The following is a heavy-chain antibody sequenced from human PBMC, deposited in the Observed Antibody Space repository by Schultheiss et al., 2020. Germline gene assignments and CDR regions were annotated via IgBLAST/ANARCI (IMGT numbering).Heavy chain of an antibody. CDR3: ARLGGNDYGDY. Sequence: SETLSLTCAVYGGSFSGSYWGWIRQAPGKGLEWIGSIHYSGSTYYNPSLKSRVTISVDTSKNQFSLKLSSVTAADTAVYYCARLGGNDYGDYWGQGTRVTVYS. CDR2: IHYSGST. CDR1: GGSFSGSY. D-gene: IGHD2-8*01. J-gene: IGHJ4*02. V-gene: IGHV4-34*01.